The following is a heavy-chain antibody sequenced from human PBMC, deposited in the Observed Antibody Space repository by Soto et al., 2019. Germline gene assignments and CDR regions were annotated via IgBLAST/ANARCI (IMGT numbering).Heavy chain of an antibody. CDR2: INHSGST. V-gene: IGHV4-34*01. Sequence: SETLSLTCAVYGGSLSGYYWSWIRQPPGKGLEWIGEINHSGSTNYNPSLKSRVTISVDTSKNQFSLKLSSVTAADTAVYYCARAVRYSSSAYYYYGMDVWGQGTTVTVSS. CDR1: GGSLSGYY. D-gene: IGHD6-6*01. CDR3: ARAVRYSSSAYYYYGMDV. J-gene: IGHJ6*02.